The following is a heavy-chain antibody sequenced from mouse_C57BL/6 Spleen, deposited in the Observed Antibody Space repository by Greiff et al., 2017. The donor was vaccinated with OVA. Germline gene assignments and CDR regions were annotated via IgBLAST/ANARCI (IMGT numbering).Heavy chain of an antibody. CDR3: ARNYGRGYYYAMDY. D-gene: IGHD1-1*01. Sequence: VQLQQSGAELVMPGASVKLSCKASGYTFTSYWMHWVKQRPGQGLEWIGEIDPSDSYTNYNQKFKGKSTLTVDKSSSTAYMQLSSLTSEDSAVYYCARNYGRGYYYAMDYWGQGTSVTVSS. J-gene: IGHJ4*01. CDR1: GYTFTSYW. V-gene: IGHV1-69*01. CDR2: IDPSDSYT.